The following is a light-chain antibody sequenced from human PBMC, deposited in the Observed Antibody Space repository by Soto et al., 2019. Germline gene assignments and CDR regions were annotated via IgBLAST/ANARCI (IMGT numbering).Light chain of an antibody. Sequence: EIVLTQSPGTLSLSPGERATLSCRASQSVSSSYLVWYQQKPGQAPRLLIYGASSRATGIPDRFSGSGSGTYCTLTISRLEPEDFGVYYGQQYGSSPPLTVGGGTKVEIK. V-gene: IGKV3-20*01. CDR3: QQYGSSPPLT. J-gene: IGKJ4*01. CDR1: QSVSSSY. CDR2: GAS.